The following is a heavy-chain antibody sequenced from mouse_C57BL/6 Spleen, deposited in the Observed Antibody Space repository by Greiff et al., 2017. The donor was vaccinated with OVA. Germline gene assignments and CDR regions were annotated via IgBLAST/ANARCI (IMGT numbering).Heavy chain of an antibody. CDR3: AVDVESSSYVDY. Sequence: QVQLQQSGPGLVQPSQSLSITCTVSGFSLTSYGVHWVRQSPGKGLEWLGVIWRGGSTDYNAACMSRLSITKDNSKSQVFFKMNSLQADDTAIYYCAVDVESSSYVDYWGQGTTLTVSS. V-gene: IGHV2-5*01. CDR1: GFSLTSYG. D-gene: IGHD1-1*01. CDR2: IWRGGST. J-gene: IGHJ2*01.